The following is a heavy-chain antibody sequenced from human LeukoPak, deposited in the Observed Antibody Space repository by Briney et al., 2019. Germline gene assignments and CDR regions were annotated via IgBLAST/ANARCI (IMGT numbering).Heavy chain of an antibody. CDR1: GFTFSVAW. D-gene: IGHD2-15*01. V-gene: IGHV3-15*01. Sequence: PGGSLRLSCAASGFTFSVAWMSWVRQAPGKELEWVGHIKSKTDGGTTDYAAPVKGRFTISRDDSQNTLYLQMNSLETEDTGVYYCTTDRCSSGNCYYYYYYYMDVWGKGTTVTVSS. CDR2: IKSKTDGGTT. CDR3: TTDRCSSGNCYYYYYYYMDV. J-gene: IGHJ6*03.